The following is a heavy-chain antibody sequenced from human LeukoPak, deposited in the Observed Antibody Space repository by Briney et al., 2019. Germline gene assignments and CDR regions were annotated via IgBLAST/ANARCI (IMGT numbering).Heavy chain of an antibody. CDR1: GGTFSSYA. CDR3: ARAIVMGGSVPASWFDP. V-gene: IGHV1-69*13. J-gene: IGHJ5*02. D-gene: IGHD2-21*01. CDR2: IIPIFGTA. Sequence: SAKVSCKASGGTFSSYAISWVRQAPGQGLEWMGGIIPIFGTANYAQKFQGRVTITVDESTSIAYMELSSLRSEDTAVYYCARAIVMGGSVPASWFDPWGQGTLVTVSS.